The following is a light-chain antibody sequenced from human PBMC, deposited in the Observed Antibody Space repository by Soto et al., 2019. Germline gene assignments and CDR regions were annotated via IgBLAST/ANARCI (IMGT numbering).Light chain of an antibody. J-gene: IGKJ5*01. Sequence: EIVLTQSPGTLSLSPGEIATLSFSASQSVISSYLAWYQQKPGQAPRLLIYGASSRATGIPDRFSGRGSGTDFTLTINRLEPEDFAVYYCQQYGSSITFGQGTRLEI. CDR1: QSVISSY. V-gene: IGKV3-20*01. CDR3: QQYGSSIT. CDR2: GAS.